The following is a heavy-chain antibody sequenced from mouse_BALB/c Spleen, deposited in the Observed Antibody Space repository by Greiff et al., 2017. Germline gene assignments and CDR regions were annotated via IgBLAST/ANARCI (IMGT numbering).Heavy chain of an antibody. Sequence: VQLKESGGGLVQPGGSRKLSCAASGFTFSSFGMHWVRQAPEKGLEWVAYISSGSSTIYYADTVKGRFTISRDNPKNTLFLQMTSLRSEDTAMYYCARSGGLGLRREGYYAMDYWGQGTSVTVSS. CDR3: ARSGGLGLRREGYYAMDY. CDR1: GFTFSSFG. D-gene: IGHD2-4*01. J-gene: IGHJ4*01. V-gene: IGHV5-17*02. CDR2: ISSGSSTI.